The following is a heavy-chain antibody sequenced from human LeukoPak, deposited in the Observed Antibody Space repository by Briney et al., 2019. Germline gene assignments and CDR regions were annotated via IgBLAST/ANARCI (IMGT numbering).Heavy chain of an antibody. CDR1: RGTFSSYA. CDR3: AREILEYSSSYHDNHDAFDI. J-gene: IGHJ3*02. Sequence: ASVKVSCKASRGTFSSYAISWVRQAPGQGLEWMGWINPNSGGTNYAQKFQGRVTMTRDTSISTAYMELSRLRSDDTAVYYCAREILEYSSSYHDNHDAFDIWGQGTMVTVSS. V-gene: IGHV1-2*02. CDR2: INPNSGGT. D-gene: IGHD6-6*01.